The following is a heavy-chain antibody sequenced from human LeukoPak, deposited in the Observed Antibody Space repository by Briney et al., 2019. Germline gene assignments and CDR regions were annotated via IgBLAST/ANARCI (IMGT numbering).Heavy chain of an antibody. D-gene: IGHD1-26*01. CDR3: ARNKVGAAGYYYYMDV. J-gene: IGHJ6*03. Sequence: SETLSLTCAVSGGSISSGGYSWSWIRQPPGKGLEWIGYIYHSGSTYYNPSLKSRVTISVDRSKNQFSLKLSSVTAADTAVYYCARNKVGAAGYYYYMDVWGKGTTVTVSS. CDR2: IYHSGST. CDR1: GGSISSGGYS. V-gene: IGHV4-30-2*01.